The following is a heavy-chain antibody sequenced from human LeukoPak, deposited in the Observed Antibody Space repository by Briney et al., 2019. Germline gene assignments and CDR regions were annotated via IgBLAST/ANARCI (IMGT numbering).Heavy chain of an antibody. CDR1: GFTFSSHA. J-gene: IGHJ4*02. V-gene: IGHV3-23*01. D-gene: IGHD3-10*01. CDR2: VSGSGGST. Sequence: GGALRLSCAASGFTFSSHAMSWVRQAPGKGLEWVSAVSGSGGSTYYADSVKGRFTFSRDNSKNTLNLQMNSLRADDTAVYYCAKEVHGSGTLYLDYWGQGALVTVPS. CDR3: AKEVHGSGTLYLDY.